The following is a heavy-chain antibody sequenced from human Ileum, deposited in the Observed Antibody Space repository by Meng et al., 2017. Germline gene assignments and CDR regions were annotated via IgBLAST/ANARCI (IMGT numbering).Heavy chain of an antibody. Sequence: VPRVQSGAGVKKAGASVKVSCKASGYTFTSSGLSWVRQAPGQGLEWMGWISPYNGNTNYAQKVQGRLTVTTDTSTSTAYMELRSLRSADTAVYYCARGDSSNRGFDYWGQGTLVTVSS. CDR1: GYTFTSSG. CDR2: ISPYNGNT. J-gene: IGHJ4*02. CDR3: ARGDSSNRGFDY. V-gene: IGHV1-18*01. D-gene: IGHD6-19*01.